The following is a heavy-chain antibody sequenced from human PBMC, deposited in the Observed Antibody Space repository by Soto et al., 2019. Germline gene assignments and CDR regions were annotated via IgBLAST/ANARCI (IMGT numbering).Heavy chain of an antibody. J-gene: IGHJ4*02. CDR2: ISYDGSNK. V-gene: IGHV3-30*18. D-gene: IGHD3-22*01. CDR1: GFTFSSYG. Sequence: PGGSLRLSCAASGFTFSSYGMHWVRQAPGKGLEWVAVISYDGSNKYYADSVKGRFTISRDNSKNTLYLQMNSLRAEDTAVYYCAKAPQAMIVVVGFDYWGQGPLVTV. CDR3: AKAPQAMIVVVGFDY.